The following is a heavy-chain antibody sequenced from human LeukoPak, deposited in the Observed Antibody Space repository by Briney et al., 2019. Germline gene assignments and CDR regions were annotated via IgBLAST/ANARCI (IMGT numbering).Heavy chain of an antibody. D-gene: IGHD6-19*01. CDR3: AEDRYEQWLVFDY. V-gene: IGHV3-9*01. Sequence: PGRSLRPSCAASGFTFDDYAMHWVRQAPGKGLEWVSGISWNSGSIGYADSVKGRFTISRDNAKNSLYLQMNSLRAEDTALYYCAEDRYEQWLVFDYWGQGTLVTVSS. CDR2: ISWNSGSI. J-gene: IGHJ4*02. CDR1: GFTFDDYA.